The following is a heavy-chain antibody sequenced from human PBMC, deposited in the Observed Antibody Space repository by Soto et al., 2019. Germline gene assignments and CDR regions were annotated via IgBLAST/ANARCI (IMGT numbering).Heavy chain of an antibody. D-gene: IGHD6-19*01. CDR2: INAGNGNT. J-gene: IGHJ4*02. CDR3: AGAVAVPADFDY. CDR1: GYTFTGYA. Sequence: QVQLVQSGAEEKKPGASVKVSCKASGYTFTGYAMHWVRQAPGQRLEWMGWINAGNGNTKYSQRFQGRVTITRDTSASTAYRELSSLSSEDTAVYYCAGAVAVPADFDYWGQGTLVTVSS. V-gene: IGHV1-3*05.